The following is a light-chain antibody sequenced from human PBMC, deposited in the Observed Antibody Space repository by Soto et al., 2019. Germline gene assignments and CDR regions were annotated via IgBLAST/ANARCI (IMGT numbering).Light chain of an antibody. CDR1: SSNIGAGYD. CDR3: QSYDSSLSALV. CDR2: GNS. V-gene: IGLV1-40*01. Sequence: QSVLTQPPSVSGAPGQRVTISCTGGSSNIGAGYDVHWYQQLPGTAPKLLIYGNSNRPSGVPDRFSGSKSGTSASLAITGLQTEDEADSYCQSYDSSLSALVFGGGTKLTVL. J-gene: IGLJ2*01.